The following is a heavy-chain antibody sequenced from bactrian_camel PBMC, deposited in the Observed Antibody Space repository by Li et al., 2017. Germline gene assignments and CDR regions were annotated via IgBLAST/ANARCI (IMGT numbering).Heavy chain of an antibody. D-gene: IGHD7*01. Sequence: HVQLVESGGGLVQPGGSLRLSCAGSGFIFSNYAMTWVRQAPGKGLEWVSSIYSDGSNTYYVDSVKGRFTISRDNAKNTVYLQMNSLKPEDTAVYYCAAEPGRDIALVVGSVGVPDFTYKGQGTQVTVS. J-gene: IGHJ4*01. CDR2: IYSDGSNT. V-gene: IGHV3S6*01. CDR1: GFIFSNYA.